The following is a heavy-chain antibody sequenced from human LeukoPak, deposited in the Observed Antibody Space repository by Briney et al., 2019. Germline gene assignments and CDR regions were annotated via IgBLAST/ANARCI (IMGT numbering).Heavy chain of an antibody. D-gene: IGHD6-13*01. J-gene: IGHJ6*03. V-gene: IGHV4-59*01. CDR2: IYYSGST. Sequence: PSETLSLTCTVSGGSISSYYWSWIRQPPGKGLEWIGYIYYSGSTNYNPSLKSRVTISVDTSKNQFSLKLSSVTAADTAVYYCAAPSSWHTKYYYYMDVWGKGTTVTVSS. CDR1: GGSISSYY. CDR3: AAPSSWHTKYYYYMDV.